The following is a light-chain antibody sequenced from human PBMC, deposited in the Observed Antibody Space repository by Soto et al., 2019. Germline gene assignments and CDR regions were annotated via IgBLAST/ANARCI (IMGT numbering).Light chain of an antibody. CDR1: QSVSNNY. V-gene: IGKV3-20*01. CDR2: GSS. CDR3: QQYGSSPPYT. J-gene: IGKJ2*01. Sequence: EVVLTQSPGTLSLSPGERATLSCRASQSVSNNYLAWYQQKPGQAPRLLIFGSSDRATGIPDRFSGSGSGTDFTLTISRLEPEDFAMYYCQQYGSSPPYTFGLGIKLEFK.